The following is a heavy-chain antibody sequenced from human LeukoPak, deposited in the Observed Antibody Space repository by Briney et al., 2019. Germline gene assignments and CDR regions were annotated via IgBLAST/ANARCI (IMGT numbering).Heavy chain of an antibody. Sequence: SGTLSLTCGVSGGSITSTNWWSGVRQPPGQGLEWIGEVSLSGLTNYNPSLSSRVIMALDTSKNHLSLNLTSVTAANTAVYYCSRENGAFSPFGYWGQGTLVTVPS. CDR3: SRENGAFSPFGY. D-gene: IGHD2-8*01. CDR1: GGSITSTNW. CDR2: VSLSGLT. V-gene: IGHV4-4*02. J-gene: IGHJ4*02.